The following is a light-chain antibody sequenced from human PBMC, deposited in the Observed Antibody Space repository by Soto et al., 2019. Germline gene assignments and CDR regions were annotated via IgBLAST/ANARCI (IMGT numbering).Light chain of an antibody. CDR3: QQLNSYPFT. V-gene: IGKV1-9*01. Sequence: IQLTQSPSALSASVGDRVTITCRASQGISSYLAWSQQKPGKAPKLLIYAASTLQSGVPSRFSGSGSGTDFTLTISSLQPEDFATYYCQQLNSYPFTFGGGTKVEIK. CDR2: AAS. J-gene: IGKJ4*01. CDR1: QGISSY.